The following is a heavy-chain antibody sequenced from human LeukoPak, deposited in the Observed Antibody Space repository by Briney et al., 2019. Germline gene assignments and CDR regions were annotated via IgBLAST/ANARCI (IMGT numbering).Heavy chain of an antibody. CDR2: ISWDGDST. J-gene: IGHJ4*02. V-gene: IGHV3-43D*03. D-gene: IGHD6-19*01. CDR3: AKDIMGSSGWPEEHYFDY. CDR1: GFTFDDYA. Sequence: GGSLRLPCAASGFTFDDYAMHWVRQAPGKGLEWVSLISWDGDSTYYADSVKGRFTVSRDNSKNSLYLQMNSVRAEDTALYYCAKDIMGSSGWPEEHYFDYWGQGTLVTVSS.